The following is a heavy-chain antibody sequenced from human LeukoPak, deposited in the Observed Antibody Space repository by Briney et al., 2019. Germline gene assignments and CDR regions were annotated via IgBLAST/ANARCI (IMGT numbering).Heavy chain of an antibody. V-gene: IGHV1-69*02. J-gene: IGHJ4*02. CDR2: IIPILGIA. D-gene: IGHD2-2*01. CDR3: ASHCSGTSCQDY. CDR1: GGTFSGYT. Sequence: SVKVSCKASGGTFSGYTISWVRQAPGQGLEWMGRIIPILGIANYAQKFQGRVTITADKSTSTAYMELSSLRSEDTAVYYCASHCSGTSCQDYWGQGTLATVSS.